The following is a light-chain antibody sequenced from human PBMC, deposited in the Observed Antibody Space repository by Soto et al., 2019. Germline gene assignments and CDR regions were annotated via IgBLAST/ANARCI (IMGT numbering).Light chain of an antibody. CDR1: QSVSSY. V-gene: IGKV3-11*01. CDR3: QQRSNWPIT. Sequence: EIVLTQSPATLSLSPGERATLSCRASQSVSSYLAWYQQKPGQAPRLLIYDASNRATGITARFSGSGSGTVFNLTISSLEPEDFAVYYCQQRSNWPITFGQGTRLEIK. CDR2: DAS. J-gene: IGKJ5*01.